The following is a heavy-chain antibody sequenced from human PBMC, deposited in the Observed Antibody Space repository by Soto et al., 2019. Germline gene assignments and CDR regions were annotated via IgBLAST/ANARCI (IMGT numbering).Heavy chain of an antibody. Sequence: DVQLLESGGSLVQPGGSLRLSCAASGFTFNTNSMSWVRQAPGKGLEWVSAIISSGGSTYYADSVKGRFIISRDNSQNTLYLQMNSLRAEDTAVYYCAKPDGATYNFRYWGQGTLVTVSS. CDR3: AKPDGATYNFRY. V-gene: IGHV3-23*01. CDR2: IISSGGST. J-gene: IGHJ4*02. CDR1: GFTFNTNS. D-gene: IGHD1-1*01.